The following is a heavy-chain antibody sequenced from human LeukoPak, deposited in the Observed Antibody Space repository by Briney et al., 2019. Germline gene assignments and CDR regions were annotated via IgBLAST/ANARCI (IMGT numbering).Heavy chain of an antibody. V-gene: IGHV4-59*03. D-gene: IGHD2-2*01. J-gene: IGHJ3*02. CDR2: IYYSGSP. Sequence: SETLSLTCTVSRASISIYSWSWIRQPPGQGLEWLGYIYYSGSPNYNPSLKNRVTMSVDTSRNQFSLRVNSVTAVDTAVYYCAKSNRYCDTASCYEAFNIWGQGTMVTVSS. CDR1: RASISIYS. CDR3: AKSNRYCDTASCYEAFNI.